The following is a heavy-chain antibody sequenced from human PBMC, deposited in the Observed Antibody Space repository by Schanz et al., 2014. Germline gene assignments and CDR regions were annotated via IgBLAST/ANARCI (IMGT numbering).Heavy chain of an antibody. Sequence: EVQLLESGGGLVQPGGSLRLSCAASGFSFSIFAMTWVRQAPGQGLEWVSTISGSGGDTYPADSVKGRFTISRDNSNNTQYLQMKSLKTEGTDGYYGEKYGGGYSYGMVEYWGQGILVTVSS. V-gene: IGHV3-23*01. CDR2: ISGSGGDT. CDR1: GFSFSIFA. D-gene: IGHD5-18*01. J-gene: IGHJ4*02. CDR3: EKYGGGYSYGMVEY.